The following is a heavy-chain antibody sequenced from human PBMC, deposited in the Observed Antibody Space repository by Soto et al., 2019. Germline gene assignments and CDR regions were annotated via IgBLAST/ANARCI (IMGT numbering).Heavy chain of an antibody. CDR3: AREIGSPATASAFDI. D-gene: IGHD2-21*02. CDR1: GFTVSSNY. V-gene: IGHV3-53*04. CDR2: IYSGGST. Sequence: EMQLVESGGGLVQPGGSLRLSCAASGFTVSSNYMSWVRQAPGKGLEWVSVIYSGGSTYYADSVKGRFTISRHNSKNTLYLQMNSLRAEDTAVYYCAREIGSPATASAFDIWGQGTMVTVSS. J-gene: IGHJ3*02.